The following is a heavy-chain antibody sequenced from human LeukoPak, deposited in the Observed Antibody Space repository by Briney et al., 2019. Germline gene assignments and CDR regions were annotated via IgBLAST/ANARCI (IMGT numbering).Heavy chain of an antibody. CDR2: ISAYNGNT. V-gene: IGHV1-18*01. D-gene: IGHD1-26*01. CDR3: ARVVGLLLSYSGSYSVDP. Sequence: GASVKVSCKASGYTFTSYGISWVRQAPGQGLEWMGWISAYNGNTNYAQKLQGRVTMATNTSTSTAYMELRSLRSDDTAVYYCARVVGLLLSYSGSYSVDPWGQGTLVTVSS. J-gene: IGHJ5*02. CDR1: GYTFTSYG.